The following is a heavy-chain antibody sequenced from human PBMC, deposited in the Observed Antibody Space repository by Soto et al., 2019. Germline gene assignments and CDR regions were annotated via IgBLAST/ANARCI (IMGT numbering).Heavy chain of an antibody. Sequence: QVQLVESGGGVVQPGRSLRLSCAASGFTFSSYAMHWVRQAPGKGLEWVAVISYDGSNKYYADSVKGRFTISRDNSKNTLYLQMNSLRAEDTAVYYCARDEGIVVVVAATGFCDYWGQGTLVTVSS. D-gene: IGHD2-15*01. CDR3: ARDEGIVVVVAATGFCDY. CDR2: ISYDGSNK. CDR1: GFTFSSYA. J-gene: IGHJ4*02. V-gene: IGHV3-30-3*01.